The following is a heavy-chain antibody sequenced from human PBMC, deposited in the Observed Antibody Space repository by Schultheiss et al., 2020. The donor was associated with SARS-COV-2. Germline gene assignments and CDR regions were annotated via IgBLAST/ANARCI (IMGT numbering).Heavy chain of an antibody. CDR3: ARDHVSSSWSFDY. D-gene: IGHD6-13*01. Sequence: GGSLRLSCAASGFTFSSYWMSWVRQAPGKGLEWVANIKQDGSEKYYVDSVKGRFTISTDNANNSLYLQMNSLRAEDTAVYYCARDHVSSSWSFDYWGQGTLVTVSS. V-gene: IGHV3-7*01. CDR1: GFTFSSYW. CDR2: IKQDGSEK. J-gene: IGHJ4*02.